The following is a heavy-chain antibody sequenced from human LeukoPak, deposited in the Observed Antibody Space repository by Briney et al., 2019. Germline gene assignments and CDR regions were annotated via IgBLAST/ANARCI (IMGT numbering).Heavy chain of an antibody. J-gene: IGHJ4*02. V-gene: IGHV4-59*08. CDR2: IYYNGAT. D-gene: IGHD6-19*01. CDR3: ARHGGSGWVIDN. CDR1: GGPISSDY. Sequence: SETLSLTCTVSGGPISSDYWTWIRQPPTKGLEWIGYIYYNGATSYNPSPKSRVTVSVDTSKKHFSLKMTSVTAADTAVYYCARHGGSGWVIDNWGQGTLVTVSS.